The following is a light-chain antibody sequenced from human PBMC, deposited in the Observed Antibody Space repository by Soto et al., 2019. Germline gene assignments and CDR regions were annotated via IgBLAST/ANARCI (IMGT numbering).Light chain of an antibody. CDR2: GAS. CDR1: QSVSSNN. J-gene: IGKJ1*01. CDR3: QQYGSSPWT. V-gene: IGKV3-20*01. Sequence: EIVLTQSPGTLSLSPGERATLSCRASQSVSSNNLVWYQQKPGQAPRLLIYGASYRAAGIPDRFSGSGSGTDFTLTISRLEPEDFALYYCQQYGSSPWTLGQGTKVEIK.